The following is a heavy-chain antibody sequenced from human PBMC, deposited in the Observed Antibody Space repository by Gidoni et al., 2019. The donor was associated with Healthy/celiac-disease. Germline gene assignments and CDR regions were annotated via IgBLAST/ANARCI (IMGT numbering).Heavy chain of an antibody. V-gene: IGHV4-38-2*01. CDR1: GYSISSGYY. J-gene: IGHJ2*01. Sequence: QVQLQESGPGLVKPSETLSLTCAVSGYSISSGYYWGWIRQPPGKGLEWIGSIYHSGSTYYNPSLKSRVTISVDTSKNQFSLKLSSVTAADTAVYYCAREEQWLAVYWYFDLWGRGTLVTVSS. CDR3: AREEQWLAVYWYFDL. D-gene: IGHD6-19*01. CDR2: IYHSGST.